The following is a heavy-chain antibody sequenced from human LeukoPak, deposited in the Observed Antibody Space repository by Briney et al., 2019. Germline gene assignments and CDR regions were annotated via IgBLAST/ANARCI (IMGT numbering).Heavy chain of an antibody. CDR1: GFTFSTYE. CDR2: IGSSGCTV. CDR3: ARGGAITGRFDY. D-gene: IGHD1-20*01. Sequence: GGSLRLSCAASGFTFSTYEMNWVRQAPGKGLEWVSYIGSSGCTVYYADSVKGRFTISRDNAKNSLFLQMNSLRAEDTAVFYCARGGAITGRFDYWGQGTLVTISS. V-gene: IGHV3-48*03. J-gene: IGHJ4*02.